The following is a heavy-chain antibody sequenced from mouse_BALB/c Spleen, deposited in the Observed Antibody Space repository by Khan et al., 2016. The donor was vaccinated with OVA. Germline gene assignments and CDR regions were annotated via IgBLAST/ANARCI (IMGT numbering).Heavy chain of an antibody. D-gene: IGHD2-12*01. CDR2: MDPANGHP. Sequence: EVQLQESGPEFVKPGASVRLSCTASGFNIKNTYLPWVKQRPEQRLEWIGRMDPANGHPKYDPRFQGKASITSDTSSNSASLQLSSLPTADTTVSYWAQSLHLSAMDYWDQGSSVSGSS. CDR3: AQSLHLSAMDY. CDR1: GFNIKNTY. V-gene: IGHV14-3*02. J-gene: IGHJ4*01.